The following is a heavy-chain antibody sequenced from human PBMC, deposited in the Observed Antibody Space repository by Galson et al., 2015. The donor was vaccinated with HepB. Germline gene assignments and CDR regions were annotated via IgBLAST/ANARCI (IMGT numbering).Heavy chain of an antibody. CDR3: ARDRRDYDFWSGYYSFDY. D-gene: IGHD3-3*01. J-gene: IGHJ4*02. Sequence: SCKASGGTFSSYTISWVRQAPGQGREWMGRIIPILGIANYAQKFQGRVTITADKSTSTAYMELSSLRSEDTAVYYCARDRRDYDFWSGYYSFDYWGQGTLVTVSS. CDR2: IIPILGIA. V-gene: IGHV1-69*04. CDR1: GGTFSSYT.